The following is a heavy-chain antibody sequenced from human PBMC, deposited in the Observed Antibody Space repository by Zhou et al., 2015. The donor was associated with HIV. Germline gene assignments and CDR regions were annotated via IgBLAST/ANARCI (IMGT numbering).Heavy chain of an antibody. CDR3: ARALRGTDIVNGETGY. J-gene: IGHJ4*02. CDR1: GGTFSSYT. CDR2: IIPILGIA. D-gene: IGHD5-12*01. V-gene: IGHV1-69*02. Sequence: QVQLVQSGAEVKKPGSSVKVSCKASGGTFSSYTISWVRQAPGQGLEWMGRIIPILGIANYAQKFQGRVTITADKSTSTAYMELSSLRSEDTAVYYCARALRGTDIVNGETGYWGQGTLVTVSS.